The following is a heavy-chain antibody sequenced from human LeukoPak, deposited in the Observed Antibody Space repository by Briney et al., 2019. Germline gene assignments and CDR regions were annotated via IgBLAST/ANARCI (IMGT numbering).Heavy chain of an antibody. V-gene: IGHV3-30*02. J-gene: IGHJ4*02. Sequence: PGGSLRLSCAASGFTFSSYGMHWVRQAPGKGLEWVSFIRYDGSNKYYADSVKGRFTISRDNSKNTLYLQMNSLRAEDTAVYYCAKGVDTYYDFWSGYLFDYWGQGTMVTVSS. D-gene: IGHD3-3*01. CDR1: GFTFSSYG. CDR2: IRYDGSNK. CDR3: AKGVDTYYDFWSGYLFDY.